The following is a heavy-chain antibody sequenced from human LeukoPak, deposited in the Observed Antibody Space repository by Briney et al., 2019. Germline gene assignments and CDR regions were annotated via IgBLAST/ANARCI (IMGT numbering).Heavy chain of an antibody. D-gene: IGHD3-10*01. CDR1: GFTFSSYS. Sequence: GGSLRLSCAASGFTFSSYSMNWVRQAPGKGLEWVSYISSSSSTIYYADSVKGRFTISRDNAKNSLYLQMNSLRDEDTAVYYCARDSNVLLWFGELFHWGQGTLVTVSS. CDR3: ARDSNVLLWFGELFH. V-gene: IGHV3-48*02. CDR2: ISSSSSTI. J-gene: IGHJ4*02.